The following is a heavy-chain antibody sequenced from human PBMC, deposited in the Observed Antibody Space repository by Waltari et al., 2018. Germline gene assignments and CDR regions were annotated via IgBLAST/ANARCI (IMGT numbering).Heavy chain of an antibody. CDR1: GFTLSSYR. CDR2: IKQDGTAK. D-gene: IGHD6-13*01. Sequence: EVQLVESGGGWVQPGGSMRLPCAASGFTLSSYRMSWVRQAAGKGLGCVSNIKQDGTAKSYVASVKGRFTISRDNAKNSLYLQMNSLRAEDTAVYYCARDFIAAAGSLNWFDPWGQGTLVTVSS. CDR3: ARDFIAAAGSLNWFDP. J-gene: IGHJ5*02. V-gene: IGHV3-7*01.